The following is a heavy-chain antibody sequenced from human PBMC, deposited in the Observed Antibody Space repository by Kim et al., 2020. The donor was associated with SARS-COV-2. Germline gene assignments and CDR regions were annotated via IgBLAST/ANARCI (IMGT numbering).Heavy chain of an antibody. D-gene: IGHD2-2*01. CDR3: AKEGFDCSSTSCYDGDYYYYGMDV. CDR2: ISGSGGST. CDR1: GFTFSSYA. V-gene: IGHV3-23*01. Sequence: GGSLRLSCAASGFTFSSYAMSWVRQAPGKGLEWVSAISGSGGSTYYADSVKGRFTISRDNSKNTLYLQMNSLRAEDTAVYYCAKEGFDCSSTSCYDGDYYYYGMDVWGQGTTVTVSS. J-gene: IGHJ6*02.